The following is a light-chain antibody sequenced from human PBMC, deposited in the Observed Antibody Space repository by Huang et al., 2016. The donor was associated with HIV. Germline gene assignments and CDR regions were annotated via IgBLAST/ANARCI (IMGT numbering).Light chain of an antibody. CDR3: HQYYTYPRT. J-gene: IGKJ3*01. V-gene: IGKV1-8*01. Sequence: AIRMTQSPASLSASTGDRVTITCRASQGISSYLAWYQQEPGKAPKLLIYGAYTLQGGVPSRFSGSESGTDFTLTISCLQSEDFATYYCHQYYTYPRTFGPGTEVYV. CDR2: GAY. CDR1: QGISSY.